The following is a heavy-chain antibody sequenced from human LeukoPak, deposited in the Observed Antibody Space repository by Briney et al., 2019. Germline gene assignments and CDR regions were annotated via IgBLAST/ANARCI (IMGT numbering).Heavy chain of an antibody. J-gene: IGHJ3*02. Sequence: SETLSLTCEVSGGSTSYSSYYWAWIRHPPGKALEWIASLDYRGNTHYNPSLESRVTVSTDTSNKRFSLRLTSAAAEDTAMYFCASAYSRSSHTFDIWGQGTMVIVTS. D-gene: IGHD6-6*01. CDR3: ASAYSRSSHTFDI. V-gene: IGHV4-39*02. CDR2: LDYRGNT. CDR1: GGSTSYSSYY.